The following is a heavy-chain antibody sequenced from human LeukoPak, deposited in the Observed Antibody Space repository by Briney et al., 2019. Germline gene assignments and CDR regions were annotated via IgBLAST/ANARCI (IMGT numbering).Heavy chain of an antibody. Sequence: GGSLRLSCAASGFTFSSYSMNWVRQAPGKGLEWVSSISSSSYIYYADSVKGRFTISRDNAKNSLYLQMNSLRAEDTAVYYCARDWGELFGSDYWGQGTLVTVSS. CDR3: ARDWGELFGSDY. CDR2: ISSSSYI. J-gene: IGHJ4*02. CDR1: GFTFSSYS. D-gene: IGHD1-26*01. V-gene: IGHV3-21*01.